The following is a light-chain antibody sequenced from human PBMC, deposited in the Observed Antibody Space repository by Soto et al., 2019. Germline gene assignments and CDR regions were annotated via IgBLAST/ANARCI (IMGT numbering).Light chain of an antibody. CDR2: AAS. J-gene: IGKJ2*01. Sequence: AIQMTQSPSSLSASIGDRVTITCRASQGIRNGLGWYQQKPGKAPKLLIYAASNLQGGVPSRFSGSGSGTDFTLTISSLQHEDFETYYCLQDYNYPYTFGQGTKVDIK. V-gene: IGKV1-6*01. CDR3: LQDYNYPYT. CDR1: QGIRNG.